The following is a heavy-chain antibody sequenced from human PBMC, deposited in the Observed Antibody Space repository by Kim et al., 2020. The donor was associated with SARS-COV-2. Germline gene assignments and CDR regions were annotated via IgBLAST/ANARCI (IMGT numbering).Heavy chain of an antibody. V-gene: IGHV3-23*01. Sequence: YADSVKGRFTISRDNSKNTLYLQLNSLRAEDTAVYYCAIMASKLRFLNFEYWGQGTLVTVSP. CDR3: AIMASKLRFLNFEY. D-gene: IGHD3-3*01. J-gene: IGHJ4*02.